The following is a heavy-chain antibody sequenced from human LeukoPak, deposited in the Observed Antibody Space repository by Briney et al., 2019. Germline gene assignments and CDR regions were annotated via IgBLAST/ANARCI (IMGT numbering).Heavy chain of an antibody. CDR3: VSYYYDSSGYWGPEYFQH. CDR2: IYTSGST. V-gene: IGHV4-4*07. Sequence: SETLSLTCTVSGGSISSYYWSWIRQPAGKGLEWIGRIYTSGSTNYNPSLKSRVTTSVDTSKNQFSLKLSSVTAADTAVYYCVSYYYDSSGYWGPEYFQHWGQGTLVTVSS. CDR1: GGSISSYY. J-gene: IGHJ1*01. D-gene: IGHD3-22*01.